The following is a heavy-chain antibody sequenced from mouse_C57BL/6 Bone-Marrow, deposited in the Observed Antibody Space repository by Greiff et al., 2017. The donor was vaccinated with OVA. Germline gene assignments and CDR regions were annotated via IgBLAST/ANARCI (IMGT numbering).Heavy chain of an antibody. Sequence: EVQLQQSGAELVRPGASVKLSCTASGFNIKDDYMHWVKQRPEQGLEWIGWIDPENGDTEYASKFQGKATITAATSSNTAYLQLSSLTSVDTAVYYCTSYYSGSSYVNWYFDVWGTGTTVTVSS. J-gene: IGHJ1*03. D-gene: IGHD1-1*01. CDR2: IDPENGDT. V-gene: IGHV14-4*01. CDR1: GFNIKDDY. CDR3: TSYYSGSSYVNWYFDV.